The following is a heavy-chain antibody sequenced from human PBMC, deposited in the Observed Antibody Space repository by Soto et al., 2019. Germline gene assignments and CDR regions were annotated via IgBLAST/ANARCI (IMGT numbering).Heavy chain of an antibody. D-gene: IGHD3-10*01. CDR3: ARVSGIYYYGMDV. Sequence: QVQLQQWGAGLLKPSETLSLTCAVYGGSFSGYYWSWIRQPPGKGLEWIGEINHSGSTNYNPSLKSRLTISVDTSVNHVSLKLSSVTAADTAVYYCARVSGIYYYGMDVWGQGTTVPVSS. CDR2: INHSGST. J-gene: IGHJ6*02. V-gene: IGHV4-34*01. CDR1: GGSFSGYY.